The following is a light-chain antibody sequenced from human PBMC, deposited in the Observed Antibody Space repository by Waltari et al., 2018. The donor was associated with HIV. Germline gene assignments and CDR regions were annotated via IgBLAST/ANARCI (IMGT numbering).Light chain of an antibody. CDR3: SSYGGSNNHVV. J-gene: IGLJ2*01. CDR2: EVS. CDR1: SSAVGSYNL. V-gene: IGLV2-14*02. Sequence: QSALTQPASVSGSPGQSITISCTGTSSAVGSYNLVSWYQQHPGKAPKLMIYEVSKRPSGVPDRFSGSKSGNTASLTVSGLQAEDEADYYCSSYGGSNNHVVFGGGTKLTVL.